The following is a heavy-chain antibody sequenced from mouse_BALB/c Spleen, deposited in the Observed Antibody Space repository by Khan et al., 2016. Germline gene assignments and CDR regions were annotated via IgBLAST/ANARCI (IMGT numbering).Heavy chain of an antibody. CDR1: GFTFSSFG. D-gene: IGHD1-1*01. CDR3: AQERAAVVPFAY. CDR2: ISSGSSTI. J-gene: IGHJ3*01. V-gene: IGHV5-17*02. Sequence: EVELVESGGGLVQPGGSRKLSCAASGFTFSSFGMHWVRQAPEKGLEWDAYISSGSSTIFYADTVMGRFTISRDNPKNTLFLQMTSLRSEDTAIYYCAQERAAVVPFAYWGQGTLVTVSA.